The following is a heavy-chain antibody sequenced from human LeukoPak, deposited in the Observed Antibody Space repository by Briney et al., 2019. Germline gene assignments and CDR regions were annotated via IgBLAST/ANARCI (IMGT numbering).Heavy chain of an antibody. CDR3: ARRGPADFYYYMDV. J-gene: IGHJ6*03. CDR1: GFTFSGYS. Sequence: GGSLRLSCAASGFTFSGYSMNWVRQAPGKGLEWVSYISGSSGTIYYADSVKGRFTISGDNAKNSLYLQMNSLRAEDTAVYYCARRGPADFYYYMDVWGKGTTVTVSS. CDR2: ISGSSGTI. V-gene: IGHV3-48*01.